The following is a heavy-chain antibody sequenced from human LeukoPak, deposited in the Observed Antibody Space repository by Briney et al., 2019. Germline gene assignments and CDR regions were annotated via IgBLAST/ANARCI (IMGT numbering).Heavy chain of an antibody. V-gene: IGHV4-61*02. D-gene: IGHD4-11*01. CDR1: AASISSGSYY. CDR3: AREYSYSNYYFDY. J-gene: IGHJ4*02. CDR2: IYTSGST. Sequence: SQTLSLTCTVSAASISSGSYYWSWIRQPAGKGLEWIGRIYTSGSTNYNPSLKSRVSISVDTSKNQFSLKLSSVTAADTAVYYCAREYSYSNYYFDYWGQGTLVTVSS.